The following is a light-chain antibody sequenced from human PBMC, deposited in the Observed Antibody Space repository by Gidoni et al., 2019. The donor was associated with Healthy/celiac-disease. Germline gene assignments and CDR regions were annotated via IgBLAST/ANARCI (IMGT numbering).Light chain of an antibody. CDR2: AAS. V-gene: IGKV1-39*01. J-gene: IGKJ2*04. CDR3: QQSYSTPCS. Sequence: DTQMTHSPSSLSASVGDRVTITCRASQSISSYLNWYQQKPGKAPKLLIYAASSLQSGVPSRFSGSGSGTDFTLTISSLQPEDFATYYCQQSYSTPCSFXQXTKLEIK. CDR1: QSISSY.